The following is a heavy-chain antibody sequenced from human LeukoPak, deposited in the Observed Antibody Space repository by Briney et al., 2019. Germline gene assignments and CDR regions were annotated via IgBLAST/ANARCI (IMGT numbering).Heavy chain of an antibody. D-gene: IGHD3-22*01. CDR1: GFTFSSYG. V-gene: IGHV3-30*03. CDR3: ATNTDSSGYTVDY. CDR2: ISYDGSNK. Sequence: GGSLRLSCAASGFTFSSYGMHWVRQAPGKGLEWVAVISYDGSNKYYADSVKGRFTISRDNSKNTLYLQMNSLRAEDTAVYYCATNTDSSGYTVDYWGQGTLVTVSS. J-gene: IGHJ4*02.